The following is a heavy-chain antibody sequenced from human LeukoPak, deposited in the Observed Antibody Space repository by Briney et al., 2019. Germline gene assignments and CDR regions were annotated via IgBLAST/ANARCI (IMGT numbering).Heavy chain of an antibody. J-gene: IGHJ3*02. CDR3: ARGLGITFGGVIAATDVFDI. CDR1: GGSISSYY. CDR2: IYTSGST. V-gene: IGHV4-4*07. Sequence: PSETLSLTCTVSGGSISSYYWSWIRQPAGKGLEGIGRIYTSGSTNYNPSLKSRVTTSVDTSKNQFSLKLSSVTAADTAVYYCARGLGITFGGVIAATDVFDIWGQGTMVTVSS. D-gene: IGHD3-16*02.